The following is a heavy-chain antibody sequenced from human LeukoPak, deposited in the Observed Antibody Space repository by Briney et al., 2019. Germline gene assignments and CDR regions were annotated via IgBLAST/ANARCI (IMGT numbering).Heavy chain of an antibody. J-gene: IGHJ5*02. D-gene: IGHD3-10*01. CDR2: IKQDGSEK. CDR3: AREFLELLWFGELLNWFDP. V-gene: IGHV3-7*01. Sequence: GGSLRRSGAASGFTFSSYWMSWVRQAPGKGLEWVANIKQDGSEKYYVDSVKGRFTISRDNAKNSLYLQMNSLRAEDTAVYYCAREFLELLWFGELLNWFDPWGQGTLVTVSS. CDR1: GFTFSSYW.